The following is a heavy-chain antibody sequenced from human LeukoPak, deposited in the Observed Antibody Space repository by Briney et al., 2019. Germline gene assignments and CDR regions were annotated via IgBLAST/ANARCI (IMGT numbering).Heavy chain of an antibody. Sequence: SETLSLTCSVSGGSISRVTYYWSWIRQPAGKGLEWIGRIYSSGSTNYNPSLKSRVTISVDTSRNQFSLKLSSVTAADTAVYYCARYSSSWYVHDYWGQGTLVTVSS. CDR3: ARYSSSWYVHDY. D-gene: IGHD6-13*01. J-gene: IGHJ4*02. CDR2: IYSSGST. CDR1: GGSISRVTYY. V-gene: IGHV4-61*02.